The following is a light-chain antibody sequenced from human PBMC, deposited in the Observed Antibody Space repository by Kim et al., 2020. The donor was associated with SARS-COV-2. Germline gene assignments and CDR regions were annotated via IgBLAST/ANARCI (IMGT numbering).Light chain of an antibody. CDR3: YSAADNNLVV. Sequence: SYELTQPSSVSVSPGQTARITCSGDVLAKKYARWFQQKPGQAPVLMIYKDSERPSGIPERFSGSSSGTTVTLTINGAQVEDEADYYCYSAADNNLVVFGGGTQLTVL. CDR1: VLAKKY. V-gene: IGLV3-27*01. J-gene: IGLJ2*01. CDR2: KDS.